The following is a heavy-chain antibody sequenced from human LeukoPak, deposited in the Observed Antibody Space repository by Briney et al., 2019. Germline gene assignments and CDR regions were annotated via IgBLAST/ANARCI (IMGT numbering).Heavy chain of an antibody. CDR1: GFTFSYHW. Sequence: GGSLRLSCAASGFTFSYHWMSWVRQAPGKGLEWVANIKDDGSEQYYVDSVKGRFTVSRDNARNSLYLQMNSLRAEDTAVYYCARGKVGEITDFDNWGQGTLVTVSS. D-gene: IGHD3-16*01. CDR2: IKDDGSEQ. V-gene: IGHV3-7*01. J-gene: IGHJ4*02. CDR3: ARGKVGEITDFDN.